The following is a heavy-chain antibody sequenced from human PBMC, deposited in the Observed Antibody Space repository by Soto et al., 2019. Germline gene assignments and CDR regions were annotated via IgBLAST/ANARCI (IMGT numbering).Heavy chain of an antibody. CDR2: IYYSGST. D-gene: IGHD4-4*01. CDR3: ARHWSQTTVTTYKAITGFDP. V-gene: IGHV4-39*01. J-gene: IGHJ5*02. Sequence: SETLSLTCTVSGGSISSSSYYWGWIRQPPGKGLEWIGSIYYSGSTYYNPSLKSRVTISVDTSKNQFSLKLSSVTAADTAVYYCARHWSQTTVTTYKAITGFDPWGQGTLVTVSS. CDR1: GGSISSSSYY.